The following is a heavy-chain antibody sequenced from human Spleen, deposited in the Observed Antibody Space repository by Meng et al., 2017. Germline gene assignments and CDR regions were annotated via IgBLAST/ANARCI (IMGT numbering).Heavy chain of an antibody. J-gene: IGHJ4*02. Sequence: QLQLQESGPGLVKPSETLSLTCTVSGGSIRSTSNYWDWVRQPPGTRLEWIGSIYYSGATYYNPSLKSRVTISADTSKNQFSLKVSSVTAADTAVYYCARAVGQLVTRFDFWGQGTLVTVSS. V-gene: IGHV4-39*07. D-gene: IGHD6-6*01. CDR3: ARAVGQLVTRFDF. CDR2: IYYSGAT. CDR1: GGSIRSTSNY.